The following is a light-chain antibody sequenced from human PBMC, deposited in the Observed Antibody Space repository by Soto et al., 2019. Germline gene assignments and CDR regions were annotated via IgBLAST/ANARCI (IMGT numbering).Light chain of an antibody. J-gene: IGKJ5*01. CDR3: QHLHSYPYT. Sequence: DIPLTQSPSTLSGSVGDRVTITCRASQTISSWLAWYQQKPGKAPKLLIYKASTLKSGVPSRFSGSGSGTEFTLTISSLQPDDFATYYCQHLHSYPYTLGQGTRLEI. CDR2: KAS. CDR1: QTISSW. V-gene: IGKV1-5*03.